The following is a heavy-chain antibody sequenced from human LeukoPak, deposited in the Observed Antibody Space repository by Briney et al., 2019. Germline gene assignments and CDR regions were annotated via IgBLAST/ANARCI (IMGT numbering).Heavy chain of an antibody. J-gene: IGHJ4*02. Sequence: SVMVSCKASGGTFSSYAISRVRQAPGQALEWMGRIIPILGIANYAQKFQGRVTITADKSTSTAYMELSSLRSEDTAVYYCARDERGAAHNYWGQGTLATVSS. CDR1: GGTFSSYA. CDR3: ARDERGAAHNY. D-gene: IGHD1-26*01. CDR2: IIPILGIA. V-gene: IGHV1-69*04.